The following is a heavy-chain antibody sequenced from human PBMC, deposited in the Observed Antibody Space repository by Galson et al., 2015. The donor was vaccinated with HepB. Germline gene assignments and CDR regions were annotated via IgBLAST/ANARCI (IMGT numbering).Heavy chain of an antibody. CDR3: ARRAITFYGMDV. J-gene: IGHJ6*02. CDR1: GFTFSDYY. CDR2: ISSSSSHT. V-gene: IGHV3-11*06. Sequence: SLRLSCAASGFTFSDYYMSWIRQAPGKGPEWVSYISSSSSHTNYADSVKGRFTISRDNAKNSLYLQMNSLRAEDTAVYYCARRAITFYGMDVWGQGTTVTVSS. D-gene: IGHD2/OR15-2a*01.